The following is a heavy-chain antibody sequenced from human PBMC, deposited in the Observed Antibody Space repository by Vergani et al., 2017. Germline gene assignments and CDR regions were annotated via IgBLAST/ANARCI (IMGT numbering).Heavy chain of an antibody. Sequence: QVQLVQSGAEVKKPGASVKVSCKVSGYTLTELSMHWVRQAPGKGLEWMGWISAYNGNTNYAQKLQGRVTMTTDTSTSTAYMELRSLRSEDTAVYYCARISTYGGYYYYGMDVWGQGTTVTVSS. J-gene: IGHJ6*02. CDR1: GYTLTELS. D-gene: IGHD2-2*01. V-gene: IGHV1-18*01. CDR3: ARISTYGGYYYYGMDV. CDR2: ISAYNGNT.